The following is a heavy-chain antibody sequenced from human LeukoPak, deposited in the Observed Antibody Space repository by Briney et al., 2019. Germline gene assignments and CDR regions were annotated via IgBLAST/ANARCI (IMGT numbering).Heavy chain of an antibody. CDR3: ARGGSSSDP. CDR2: ISYDGGNK. CDR1: GFTFSSYD. Sequence: GGSLRLSCAASGFTFSSYDMHWVRQAPGKGLEWVAVISYDGGNKYYADSVKGRFTISRDNSKNTLYLRMNSLRAEDTAVYYCARGGSSSDPWGQGTLVTVSS. J-gene: IGHJ5*02. V-gene: IGHV3-30*03. D-gene: IGHD6-6*01.